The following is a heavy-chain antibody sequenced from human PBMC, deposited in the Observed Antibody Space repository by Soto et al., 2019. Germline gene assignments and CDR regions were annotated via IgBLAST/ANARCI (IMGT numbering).Heavy chain of an antibody. CDR2: IIPIFGTA. D-gene: IGHD1-26*01. CDR1: GGTFSSYA. J-gene: IGHJ4*02. CDR3: AREGRWELPHTPFDY. V-gene: IGHV1-69*01. Sequence: QVQLVQSGAEVKKPGSSVKVSCKASGGTFSSYAISWVRQAPGQGLEWMGGIIPIFGTANYAQKFQGRVTINADESTSTAYMELSSLRSEDTAVYYCAREGRWELPHTPFDYWGQGTLVTVSS.